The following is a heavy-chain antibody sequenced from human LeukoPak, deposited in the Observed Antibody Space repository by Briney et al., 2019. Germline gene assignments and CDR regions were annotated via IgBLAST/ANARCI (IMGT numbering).Heavy chain of an antibody. CDR1: GYTFTSYG. CDR3: ARGQQDPPRITIFGVVPKEYYFDY. J-gene: IGHJ4*02. D-gene: IGHD3-3*01. CDR2: MNPNSGNT. Sequence: GASVKVSCKASGYTFTSYGISWVGQASGQGLEWMGWMNPNSGNTGYAQKFQGRVTTTSNTSISTAYMELSSLRSEDTAVYYCARGQQDPPRITIFGVVPKEYYFDYWGQGTLVTVSS. V-gene: IGHV1-8*03.